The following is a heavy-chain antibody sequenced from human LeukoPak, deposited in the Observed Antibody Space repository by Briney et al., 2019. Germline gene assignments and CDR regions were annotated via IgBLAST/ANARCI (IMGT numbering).Heavy chain of an antibody. Sequence: GASVNVSCKASGYSFTTYGITWVRQAPGQGLEWMGWLSAYNGNTNYIQNLQGRVTMTTDTSTSTAYMELRSLRSDDTAVYYCARDVRNYYGSGSYGYYYGMDVWGQGTTVTVSS. D-gene: IGHD3-10*01. J-gene: IGHJ6*02. CDR2: LSAYNGNT. CDR1: GYSFTTYG. CDR3: ARDVRNYYGSGSYGYYYGMDV. V-gene: IGHV1-18*01.